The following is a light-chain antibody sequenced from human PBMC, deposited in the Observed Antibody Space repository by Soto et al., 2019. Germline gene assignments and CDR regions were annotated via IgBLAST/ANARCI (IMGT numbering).Light chain of an antibody. CDR3: QSYDSSLSGVV. V-gene: IGLV1-40*01. Sequence: QSVLTQPPSVSGAPGQRVTISCTGSSSNIGAGYDVHWYQQLPGTAPKLLIYGNSNRPSGVPDRFSGSKSGPSASLAITGLPAADEADYYCQSYDSSLSGVVFGGGTQLTVL. J-gene: IGLJ2*01. CDR1: SSNIGAGYD. CDR2: GNS.